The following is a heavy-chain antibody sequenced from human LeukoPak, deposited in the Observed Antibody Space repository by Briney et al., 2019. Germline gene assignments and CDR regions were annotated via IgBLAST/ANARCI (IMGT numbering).Heavy chain of an antibody. D-gene: IGHD2-15*01. V-gene: IGHV4-34*01. CDR3: ARGGHGYCSGGSCYSGGVGYYFDY. Sequence: SETLSLTRAVYGGSFSGYYWSWIRQPPGKGLEWIGEINHSGSTNYNPSLKSRVTISVDTSKNQFSLKLSSVTAADTAVYYCARGGHGYCSGGSCYSGGVGYYFDYWGQGTLVTVSS. CDR1: GGSFSGYY. J-gene: IGHJ4*02. CDR2: INHSGST.